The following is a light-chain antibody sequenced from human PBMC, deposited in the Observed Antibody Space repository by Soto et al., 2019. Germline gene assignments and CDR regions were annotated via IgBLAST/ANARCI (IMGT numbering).Light chain of an antibody. Sequence: DIQMTQSPSSLSASLGDRVTITCRASQGISVYLAWFQQKPGKVPKLLIYAASTLQSGVPSRFSVSGSGTDFTLTISSLQPEDVATYYCQKYNSAPLTFGGGTKVEIK. J-gene: IGKJ4*01. CDR1: QGISVY. V-gene: IGKV1-27*01. CDR2: AAS. CDR3: QKYNSAPLT.